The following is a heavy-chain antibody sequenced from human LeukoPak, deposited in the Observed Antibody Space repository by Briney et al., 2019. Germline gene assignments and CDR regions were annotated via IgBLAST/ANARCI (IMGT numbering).Heavy chain of an antibody. CDR3: ARVGSGSYYGFAFDI. V-gene: IGHV3-48*04. CDR1: GFTFSTYS. CDR2: ISSSSSTI. Sequence: LPGGSLRLSCAASGFTFSTYSMNWVRQAPGKGLEWVSYISSSSSTIYYADSVKGQFTISRDNSKNSLYLQMNSLRAEDTAVYYCARVGSGSYYGFAFDIWGQGTMVTVSS. D-gene: IGHD1-26*01. J-gene: IGHJ3*02.